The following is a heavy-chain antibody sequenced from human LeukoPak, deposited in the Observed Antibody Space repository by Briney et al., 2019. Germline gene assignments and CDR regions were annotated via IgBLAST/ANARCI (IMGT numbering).Heavy chain of an antibody. CDR1: GGTFSSYA. Sequence: SVKVSCKASGGTFSSYAISWVRQAPGQGLEWMGRIIPILGIANYTQKFQGRVTITADKSTSTAYMELSSLRSEDTAVYYCARGGVVPAAIDYWGQGTLVTVSS. V-gene: IGHV1-69*04. CDR3: ARGGVVPAAIDY. CDR2: IIPILGIA. D-gene: IGHD2-2*01. J-gene: IGHJ4*02.